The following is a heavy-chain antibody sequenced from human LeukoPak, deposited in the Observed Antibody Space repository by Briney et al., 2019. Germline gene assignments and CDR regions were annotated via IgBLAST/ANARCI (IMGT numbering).Heavy chain of an antibody. Sequence: PSETLSLTCTVSGDSISSGDYYWSWIRQPPGKGLEWIGYIYYSGSTYYNPSLKSRVTISVDTSKNQFSLKLSSVTAADTAVYYCARDNWNYGSSMDVWGQGTTVTVSS. V-gene: IGHV4-30-4*01. CDR2: IYYSGST. CDR1: GDSISSGDYY. J-gene: IGHJ6*02. CDR3: ARDNWNYGSSMDV. D-gene: IGHD1-7*01.